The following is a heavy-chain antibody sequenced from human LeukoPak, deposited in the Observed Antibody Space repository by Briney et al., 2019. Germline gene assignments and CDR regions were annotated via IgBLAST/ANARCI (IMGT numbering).Heavy chain of an antibody. CDR1: GVTFSDDH. CDR2: IRNTATT. D-gene: IGHD2/OR15-2a*01. CDR3: AKSKPGNILDY. Sequence: TGGSLRLSCTASGVTFSDDHRDWIRQPPGKGLEWIGRIRNTATTEYAASVKGRVTISRDASKNPFYLKLNSLKTEDTAVYFRAKSKPGNILDYWGQGTLLTVSS. V-gene: IGHV3-72*01. J-gene: IGHJ4*02.